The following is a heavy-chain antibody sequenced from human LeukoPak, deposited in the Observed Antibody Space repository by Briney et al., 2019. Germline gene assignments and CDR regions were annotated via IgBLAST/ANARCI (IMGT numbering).Heavy chain of an antibody. CDR2: ISSSSSYI. J-gene: IGHJ4*02. V-gene: IGHV3-21*01. D-gene: IGHD3-9*01. CDR1: GFTFSSYS. Sequence: GGSLRLSCAAAGFTFSSYSMNWVRQALGKGLEWVSSISSSSSYIYYADSVKGRFTISRDNAKNSLYLQMNSLRAEDTAVYYCARSGRYYDILTGYSPTQFFDYWGQGTLVTVSS. CDR3: ARSGRYYDILTGYSPTQFFDY.